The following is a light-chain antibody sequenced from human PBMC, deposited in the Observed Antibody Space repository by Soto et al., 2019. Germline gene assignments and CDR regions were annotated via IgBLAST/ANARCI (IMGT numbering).Light chain of an antibody. CDR3: QQYGSSPYT. CDR2: AVS. J-gene: IGKJ2*01. CDR1: QTVTSSY. Sequence: EIVLTQSPGTLSLSPGERATLSCRASQTVTSSYLLWYQQKPGQAPRLLIYAVSTRATGIPDRFSGSGSGTNFTLTISKLEPEDFAVYYCQQYGSSPYTFGQGTNLEIK. V-gene: IGKV3-20*01.